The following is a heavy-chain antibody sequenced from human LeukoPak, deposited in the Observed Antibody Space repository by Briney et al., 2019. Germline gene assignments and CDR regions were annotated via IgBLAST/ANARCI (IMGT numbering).Heavy chain of an antibody. CDR2: IYSGGST. Sequence: GGSLRLSCAASGFTVSSNYMSWVRQAPGKGLEWVSVIYSGGSTYYADSVKGRFTIPRDNSKNTLYLQMNSLRAEDTAIYYCAKGQGSVTYKYYFDSWGQGTLVTVSS. CDR1: GFTVSSNY. J-gene: IGHJ4*02. CDR3: AKGQGSVTYKYYFDS. D-gene: IGHD3-10*01. V-gene: IGHV3-53*01.